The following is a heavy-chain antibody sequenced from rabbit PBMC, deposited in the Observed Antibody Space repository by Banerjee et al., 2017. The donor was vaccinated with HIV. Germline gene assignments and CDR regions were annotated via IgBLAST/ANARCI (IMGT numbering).Heavy chain of an antibody. CDR2: IDSGSSGFT. J-gene: IGHJ6*01. V-gene: IGHV1S45*01. Sequence: QEELEESGGGLVKPEGSLTLTCKASGFSFSDRDVMCWVRQAPGKGLEWIACIDSGSSGFTYFATWAKGRFTISKTSSTTVTLQMTSLTVADTATYFCARDTGTSFSSYGMDLWGPGTLVTVS. CDR1: GFSFSDRDV. CDR3: ARDTGTSFSSYGMDL. D-gene: IGHD7-1*01.